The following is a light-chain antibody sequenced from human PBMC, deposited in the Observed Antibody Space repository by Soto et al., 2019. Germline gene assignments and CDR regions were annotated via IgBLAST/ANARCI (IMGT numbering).Light chain of an antibody. Sequence: DIQMTQSPSTLSASVGDRVTITCRASQSISSWLAWYQQKPGKAPKLLIFQASSLKSGVPSRFSGSGSATEYTLTISSLQPDDFATYKCEDYSSSSGLTFGGGTKVEIK. CDR2: QAS. CDR3: EDYSSSSGLT. V-gene: IGKV1-5*03. J-gene: IGKJ4*01. CDR1: QSISSW.